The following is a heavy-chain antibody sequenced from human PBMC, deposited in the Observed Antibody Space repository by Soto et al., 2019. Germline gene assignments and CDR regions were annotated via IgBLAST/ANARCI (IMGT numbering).Heavy chain of an antibody. J-gene: IGHJ5*02. D-gene: IGHD3-22*01. CDR3: ARDWLDYYDSSGYYYQNWFDP. V-gene: IGHV1-18*01. CDR1: GYTFTSYG. Sequence: ASVKVSCKASGYTFTSYGISWVRQAPGQGLEWMGWISAYNGNTNYAQKLQGRVTMTTDTSTSTAYMELRSLRSDDTAVYYCARDWLDYYDSSGYYYQNWFDPWGQGTLVTVSS. CDR2: ISAYNGNT.